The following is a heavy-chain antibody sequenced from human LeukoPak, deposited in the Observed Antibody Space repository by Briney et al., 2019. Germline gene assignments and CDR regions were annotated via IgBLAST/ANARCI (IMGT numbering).Heavy chain of an antibody. CDR3: AKPIGDYNWKVFDY. CDR1: GFTFTGYA. Sequence: GGSLRLSCAASGFTFTGYAMNWVRQAPGKGLEWVSTISGSGGSTNYADSVKGRFTISRDNSKNTLYLQMNSLRAEDTAVYYCAKPIGDYNWKVFDYWGQGTLVTVSS. V-gene: IGHV3-23*01. J-gene: IGHJ4*02. D-gene: IGHD1-20*01. CDR2: ISGSGGST.